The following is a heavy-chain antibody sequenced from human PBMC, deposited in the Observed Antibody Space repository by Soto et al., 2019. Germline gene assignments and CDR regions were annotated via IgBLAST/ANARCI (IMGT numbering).Heavy chain of an antibody. Sequence: QLQLQESGPGLVKPSETLSLTCSVSGGSIGSTYNYWAWVRQPPGKGLEWIGSIYYSGITYYNPSPQRRVTLSGEPAQNPFSLELSSVAAADTALYFCARQPRDPRSAGFDMWGQGTMVTVSS. D-gene: IGHD1-26*01. V-gene: IGHV4-39*01. CDR3: ARQPRDPRSAGFDM. J-gene: IGHJ3*02. CDR2: IYYSGIT. CDR1: GGSIGSTYNY.